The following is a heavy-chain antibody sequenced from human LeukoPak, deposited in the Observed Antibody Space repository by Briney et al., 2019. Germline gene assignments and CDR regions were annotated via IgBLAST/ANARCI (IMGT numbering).Heavy chain of an antibody. J-gene: IGHJ4*02. D-gene: IGHD3-10*01. Sequence: SETLSLTCAVYGGSFSGYYWSWIRQPPGKGLEWIGEINHSGSTNYNPSLKSRVTISVDTSKNQFSLKLSSVTAADTAVYYCARGSLWFGEDYWGQGTLATVSS. V-gene: IGHV4-34*01. CDR2: INHSGST. CDR3: ARGSLWFGEDY. CDR1: GGSFSGYY.